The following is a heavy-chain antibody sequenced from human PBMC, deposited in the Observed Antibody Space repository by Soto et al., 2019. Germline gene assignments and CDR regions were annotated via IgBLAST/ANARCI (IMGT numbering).Heavy chain of an antibody. Sequence: QVQLVQSGAEVKKPGSSVKVSCKASGGTFSSYAISWVRQAPGQGLEWMGGIIPIFGTANYAQKFQGRVTINADKSTITAYMELSSLRSDDTAVYYCASPTMDYYYYYGMDVWGQGTTVTVSS. CDR1: GGTFSSYA. D-gene: IGHD3-10*01. CDR2: IIPIFGTA. J-gene: IGHJ6*02. CDR3: ASPTMDYYYYYGMDV. V-gene: IGHV1-69*14.